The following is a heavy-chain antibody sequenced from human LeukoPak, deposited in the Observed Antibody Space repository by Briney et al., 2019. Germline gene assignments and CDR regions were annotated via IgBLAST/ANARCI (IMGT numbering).Heavy chain of an antibody. CDR2: VXYSGXX. J-gene: IGHJ4*02. D-gene: IGHD3-22*01. CDR3: ARDYYDSSGYYDY. V-gene: IGHV4-61*08. Sequence: PSETLSLTCTVXXVXXXXXXXXXXXXXXXXXXGXXXXXXVXYSGXXXYXPSLKXRXTISVDTSKNQFSLNLSSVTAAXTAVYYCARDYYDSSGYYDYWGQGALVTVSS. CDR1: XVXXXXXXXX.